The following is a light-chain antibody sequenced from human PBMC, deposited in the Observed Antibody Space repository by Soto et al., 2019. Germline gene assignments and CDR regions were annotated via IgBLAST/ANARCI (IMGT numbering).Light chain of an antibody. V-gene: IGLV2-8*01. CDR3: KSYAGSNTYV. J-gene: IGLJ1*01. Sequence: QSVLTQPPSASGSPGQSVTITCSGTSSDVGEENYVSWYQQHPGKVPKLILYEVSKRPSGVPDRFSGSRSGNTASLTVSGLQAADEADYFCKSYAGSNTYVFGSGTKLTVL. CDR1: SSDVGEENY. CDR2: EVS.